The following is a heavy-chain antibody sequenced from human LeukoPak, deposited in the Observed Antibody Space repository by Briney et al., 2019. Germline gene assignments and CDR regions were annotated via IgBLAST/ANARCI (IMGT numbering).Heavy chain of an antibody. J-gene: IGHJ3*02. Sequence: ASVKVSCKASGYTFTGYYMHWVRQAPGQGLEWMGRINPNSGGTNYAQKFQARVTMTRDTSISTAYMELSRLRSDDTAVYYCAREAVYCSGGSCDDAFDIWGQGTMVTVSS. D-gene: IGHD2-15*01. CDR2: INPNSGGT. CDR1: GYTFTGYY. CDR3: AREAVYCSGGSCDDAFDI. V-gene: IGHV1-2*06.